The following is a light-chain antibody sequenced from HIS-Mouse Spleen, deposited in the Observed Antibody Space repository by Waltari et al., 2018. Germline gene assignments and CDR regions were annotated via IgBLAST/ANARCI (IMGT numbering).Light chain of an antibody. CDR2: DVS. CDR3: SSYTSSSTYV. Sequence: QSALTQPASVSGSPGQSITISCTGTSSDVGGYNYLSWYQQHPGKAPKLMIYDVSNRPPGVSNRCSGSKSGNTASLTISGLQAEDEADYYCSSYTSSSTYVFGTGTKVTVL. V-gene: IGLV2-14*03. J-gene: IGLJ1*01. CDR1: SSDVGGYNY.